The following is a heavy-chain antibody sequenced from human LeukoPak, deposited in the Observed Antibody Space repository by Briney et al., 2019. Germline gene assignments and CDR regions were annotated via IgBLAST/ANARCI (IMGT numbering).Heavy chain of an antibody. J-gene: IGHJ4*02. D-gene: IGHD5-24*01. CDR3: ARIGQLHLAGSFDS. CDR2: INLNSGGT. V-gene: IGHV1-2*02. Sequence: ASVKVSCKASGYTFTNYYMHWIRQAPGQGLEWMGWINLNSGGTNYAPKFQGRVIMTRDTSITTAYLDVTRLKPDDTAVYYCARIGQLHLAGSFDSWGQGSLVTVSS. CDR1: GYTFTNYY.